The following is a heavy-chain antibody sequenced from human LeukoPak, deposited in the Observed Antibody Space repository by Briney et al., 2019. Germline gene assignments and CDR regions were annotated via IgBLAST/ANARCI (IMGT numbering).Heavy chain of an antibody. CDR2: IYYSGST. CDR1: GGSISSTSYY. CDR3: ARHRYSYGPRVHGV. V-gene: IGHV4-39*01. J-gene: IGHJ6*02. D-gene: IGHD5-18*01. Sequence: KPSETLSLTCTVSGGSISSTSYYWGWIRQPPGKGLEWIGSIYYSGSTYYNPSLKSRVTISVDTSKNQFSLKLSSVTAADTAVYYCARHRYSYGPRVHGVWGQGTTVTVSS.